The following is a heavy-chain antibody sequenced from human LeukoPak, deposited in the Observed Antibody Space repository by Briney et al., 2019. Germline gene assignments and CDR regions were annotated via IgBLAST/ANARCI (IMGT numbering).Heavy chain of an antibody. CDR2: INSDGSST. CDR1: GFTFSSYA. D-gene: IGHD3-22*01. J-gene: IGHJ3*02. Sequence: GGSLRLSCAASGFTFSSYAMSWVRQAPGKGLVWVSRINSDGSSTSYADSVKGRFTISRDNAKNTLYLQMNSLRAEDTAVYYCASQDYYDSSRDGAFDIWGQGTMVTVSS. V-gene: IGHV3-74*01. CDR3: ASQDYYDSSRDGAFDI.